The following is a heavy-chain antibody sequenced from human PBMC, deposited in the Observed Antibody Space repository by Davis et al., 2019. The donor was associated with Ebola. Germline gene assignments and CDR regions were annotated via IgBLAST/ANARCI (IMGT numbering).Heavy chain of an antibody. V-gene: IGHV4-59*01. CDR2: IYYSGST. J-gene: IGHJ4*02. CDR1: GGSISSYY. CDR3: ARRQGSKFDS. Sequence: SETLSLTCTVSGGSISSYYWSWIRQPPGKGLGWIGYIYYSGSTNYNPSLKSRVTISVDTSKNHFSLKLLSVTAADTAVYYCARRQGSKFDSWGQGTLVTVSS.